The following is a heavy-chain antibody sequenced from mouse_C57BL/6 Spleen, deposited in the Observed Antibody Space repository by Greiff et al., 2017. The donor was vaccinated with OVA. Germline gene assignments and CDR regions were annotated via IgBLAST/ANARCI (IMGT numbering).Heavy chain of an antibody. Sequence: EVKLQQSGAELVRPGASVKLSCTASGFNIKDYYMHWVKQRPEQGLEWIGRIDPEDGDTEYAPKFQGKATMTADTSSNTAYLQLSSLTSEDTAVYYCTTPHYGSSYWYFDVWGTGTTVTVSS. CDR1: GFNIKDYY. CDR2: IDPEDGDT. CDR3: TTPHYGSSYWYFDV. V-gene: IGHV14-1*01. J-gene: IGHJ1*03. D-gene: IGHD1-1*01.